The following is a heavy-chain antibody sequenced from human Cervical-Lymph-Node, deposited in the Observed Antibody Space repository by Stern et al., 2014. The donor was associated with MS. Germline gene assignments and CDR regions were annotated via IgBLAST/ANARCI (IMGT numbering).Heavy chain of an antibody. V-gene: IGHV4-59*01. CDR1: GGSLRSYY. CDR3: AREGEYCSGSRCYPFLDY. CDR2: ISPAGSV. Sequence: QVQLQESGPGLVKPSETLSLTCTVSGGSLRSYYWNWIRQAPGKGLEWLWVISPAGSVNYNPSLSSRVAMSVDTSKNQFSLTVSSVTAADTAVYYCAREGEYCSGSRCYPFLDYWGQGTLVTVSS. D-gene: IGHD2-15*01. J-gene: IGHJ4*02.